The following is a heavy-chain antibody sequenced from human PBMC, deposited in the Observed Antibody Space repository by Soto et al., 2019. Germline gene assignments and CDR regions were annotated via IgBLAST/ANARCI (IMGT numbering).Heavy chain of an antibody. V-gene: IGHV4-59*01. J-gene: IGHJ6*03. CDR3: ERSEVFYYYYMDV. CDR2: IYYSGST. CDR1: GGSISSYY. Sequence: QVQLQESGPGLVKPSETLSLTCTVSGGSISSYYWSWIRQPPGKGLEWIGYIYYSGSTNYNPSLKSRVTISVDTSKHQFSLTLRTVKAAETAVYYCERSEVFYYYYMDVWGKGTTVTVSS.